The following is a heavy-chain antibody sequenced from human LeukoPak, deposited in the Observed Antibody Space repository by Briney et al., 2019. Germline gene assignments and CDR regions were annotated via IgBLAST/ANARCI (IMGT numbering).Heavy chain of an antibody. Sequence: GGSLRLSCAASGFTFSSYAIRWVRQAPGTGLEWVSSIPGSGGATYYADSVRGRFSISRDSSKNTVYLQMNSLRDEDTAVYYCARARPWDSSRSYYFGMDVWGHGTTVTVSS. CDR3: ARARPWDSSRSYYFGMDV. CDR1: GFTFSSYA. J-gene: IGHJ6*02. CDR2: IPGSGGAT. D-gene: IGHD3-22*01. V-gene: IGHV3-23*01.